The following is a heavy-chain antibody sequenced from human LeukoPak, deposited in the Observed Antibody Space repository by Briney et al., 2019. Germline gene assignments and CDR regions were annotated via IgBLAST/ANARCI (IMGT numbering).Heavy chain of an antibody. Sequence: GGSLRLSCAASGFTFSDYYMSWIRQAPGKGLEWVSYISSSGSTIYYADSVKGRLTISRDNAKNSLYLQMNSLRAEDTAVYYCASVSERELDFDYWGQGTLVTVSS. CDR1: GFTFSDYY. V-gene: IGHV3-11*01. J-gene: IGHJ4*02. CDR3: ASVSERELDFDY. CDR2: ISSSGSTI. D-gene: IGHD3-10*01.